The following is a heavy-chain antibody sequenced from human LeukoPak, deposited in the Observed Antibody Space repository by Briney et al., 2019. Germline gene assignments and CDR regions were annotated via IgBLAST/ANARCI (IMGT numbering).Heavy chain of an antibody. CDR2: IYPGDSDT. Sequence: GESLKISCKGSGYSFTSYWIGWVRQMPGKGLEWMGIIYPGDSDTRYSPSFQGQVTISADKSISTAYLQWSSLKASDTAMYYCARHYGAYQHYYDSSGYWTIDYWGQGTLVTVSS. J-gene: IGHJ4*02. D-gene: IGHD3-22*01. CDR1: GYSFTSYW. CDR3: ARHYGAYQHYYDSSGYWTIDY. V-gene: IGHV5-51*01.